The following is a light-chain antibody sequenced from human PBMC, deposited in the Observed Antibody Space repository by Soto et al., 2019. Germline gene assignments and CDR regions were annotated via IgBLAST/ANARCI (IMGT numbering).Light chain of an antibody. CDR2: DIS. V-gene: IGKV3-15*01. J-gene: IGKJ1*01. CDR1: QTVSRN. Sequence: EVVMTQSPSTLSVSPGERATVSCMASQTVSRNLAWYQQRPGQAPRLLIYDISNRAAGVPARFSGSGSETEFTLTIRSLQSEDFAVYYCQQYNNWPWTFGQGTKVDIK. CDR3: QQYNNWPWT.